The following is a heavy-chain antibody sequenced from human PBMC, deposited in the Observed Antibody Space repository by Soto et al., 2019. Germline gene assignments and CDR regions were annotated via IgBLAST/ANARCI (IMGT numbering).Heavy chain of an antibody. J-gene: IGHJ5*02. Sequence: QVPLVQSGAEVKKPRASVKVSCKASGYTFSSYAVQWVRQAPGQSLQWIGWIHAGNGDTKYSQKFHGRVTLTRDTAANTAYMDLSSLRAEDTAGYYCARVPRYTSDIVEVPAVMFDDWFVPWGQGALVTVSS. D-gene: IGHD2-2*01. V-gene: IGHV1-3*01. CDR2: IHAGNGDT. CDR3: ARVPRYTSDIVEVPAVMFDDWFVP. CDR1: GYTFSSYA.